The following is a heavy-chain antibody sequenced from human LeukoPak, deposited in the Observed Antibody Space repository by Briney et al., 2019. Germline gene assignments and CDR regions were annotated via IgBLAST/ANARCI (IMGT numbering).Heavy chain of an antibody. J-gene: IGHJ4*02. D-gene: IGHD1-14*01. CDR3: ARVQGGGFRTADY. Sequence: GGSLRLSCAASGFTFSSYAMHWVRQAPGKGLEWVAVISYDGSNKYYADFVKGRFTISRDNSKNTLYLQMNSLRGEDTAMYYCARVQGGGFRTADYWGQGTLVTVSS. CDR2: ISYDGSNK. CDR1: GFTFSSYA. V-gene: IGHV3-30*04.